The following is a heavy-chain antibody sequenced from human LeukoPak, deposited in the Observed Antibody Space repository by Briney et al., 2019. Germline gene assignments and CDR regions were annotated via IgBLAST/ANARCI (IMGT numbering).Heavy chain of an antibody. Sequence: SETLSLTCAVYGGSFSGYYWSWIRQHPGKGLEWIGYIYYSGSTYYNPSLKSRVTISVDTSKNQFSLKLSSVTAADTAVYYCARDRATMIVSRGYAFDIWGQGTMVTVSS. D-gene: IGHD3-22*01. CDR1: GGSFSGYY. CDR3: ARDRATMIVSRGYAFDI. V-gene: IGHV4-31*11. J-gene: IGHJ3*02. CDR2: IYYSGST.